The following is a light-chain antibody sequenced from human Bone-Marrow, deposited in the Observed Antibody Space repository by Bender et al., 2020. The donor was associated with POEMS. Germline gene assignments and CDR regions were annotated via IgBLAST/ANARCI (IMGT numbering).Light chain of an antibody. Sequence: QSVLTQPPSASGTPGQRVTISCSGSSSNIGSNYVNWYQQLPGTAPKLLIYRNNQRPSGVPDRFSGSKSGNTASLTISGLQAEDEADYYCCSYAGSNTGVFGGGTKLTVL. CDR3: CSYAGSNTGV. V-gene: IGLV1-44*01. CDR2: RNN. CDR1: SSNIGSNY. J-gene: IGLJ2*01.